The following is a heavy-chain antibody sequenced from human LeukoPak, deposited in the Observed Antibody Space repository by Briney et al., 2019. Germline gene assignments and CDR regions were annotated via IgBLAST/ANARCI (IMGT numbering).Heavy chain of an antibody. CDR3: ASSGGATILPFDY. Sequence: SETLSLTCTVSGVSISSSSYYWGWIAQPPGKGLEWIGSIYYSGSTYYNPSHKSRVTISVDTSKNQFSLKLSSVTAADTAVYYCASSGGATILPFDYWGQGTLVTVSS. CDR1: GVSISSSSYY. CDR2: IYYSGST. V-gene: IGHV4-39*01. J-gene: IGHJ4*02. D-gene: IGHD1-26*01.